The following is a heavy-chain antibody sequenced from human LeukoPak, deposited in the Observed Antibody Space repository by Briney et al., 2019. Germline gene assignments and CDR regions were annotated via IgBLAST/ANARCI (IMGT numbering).Heavy chain of an antibody. CDR3: AKDHYWSIDY. V-gene: IGHV3-74*01. J-gene: IGHJ4*02. CDR2: INEDGSTT. D-gene: IGHD3-3*01. Sequence: GGSLRLSCAASGFTFSSNWMHWVRQAPGKGLVWVSRINEDGSTTNYADSVKGRFTISRDIAKNTLYPQMNSLRAEDTGVYYCAKDHYWSIDYWGRGTLVTVSS. CDR1: GFTFSSNW.